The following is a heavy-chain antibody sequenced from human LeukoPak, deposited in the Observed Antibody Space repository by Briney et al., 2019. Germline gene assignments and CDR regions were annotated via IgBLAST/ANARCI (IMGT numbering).Heavy chain of an antibody. D-gene: IGHD3/OR15-3a*01. V-gene: IGHV3-66*03. J-gene: IGHJ5*02. Sequence: GGSLRLSCAVSGFRVSDYYMSWVRLAPGKGLEWVGLIRDSGEAFYADFARGRFAISRDESENTLYLQMNSLRVEDTAVYFCARDRVANQDWVEFDPWGQGTPVIVSS. CDR1: GFRVSDYY. CDR3: ARDRVANQDWVEFDP. CDR2: IRDSGEA.